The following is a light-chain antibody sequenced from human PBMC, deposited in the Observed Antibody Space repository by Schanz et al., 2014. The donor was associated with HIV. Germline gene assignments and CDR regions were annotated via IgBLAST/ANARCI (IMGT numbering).Light chain of an antibody. Sequence: QSVLTQPPSASGTPGQRVTISCSGSSSNIGSNTVNWYQQLPGTAPQLLIYSNNQRPSGVTDRFSGSKSGSSASLAISGLQAEDEADYYCQTYDSGISGVVFGGGTKLTVL. CDR3: QTYDSGISGVV. CDR2: SNN. J-gene: IGLJ2*01. CDR1: SSNIGSNT. V-gene: IGLV1-44*01.